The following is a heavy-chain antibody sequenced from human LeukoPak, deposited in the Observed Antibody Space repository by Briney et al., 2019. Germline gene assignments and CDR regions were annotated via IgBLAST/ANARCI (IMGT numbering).Heavy chain of an antibody. J-gene: IGHJ3*02. CDR2: FWVYNGNT. V-gene: IGHV1-18*01. D-gene: IGHD6-13*01. CDR3: ARELGAGWYSSSVVHAFDI. Sequence: APLKVSCKTSRYTLTRYGTCSVRDAPGQRGERRGGFWVYNGNTNYAQDLQGRVTMTTDTSTRTAYIELRSVRSDDTGVYYWARELGAGWYSSSVVHAFDIWGQETMVTVSS. CDR1: RYTLTRYG.